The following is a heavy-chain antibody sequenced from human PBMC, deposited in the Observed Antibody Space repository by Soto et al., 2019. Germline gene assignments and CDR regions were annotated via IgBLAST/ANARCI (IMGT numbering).Heavy chain of an antibody. CDR1: RFTVASYA. Sequence: AGSLRIGCAASRFTVASYAMSWVRKAPVEGREWVSAIIGSGGSTYYADFVKGRFTISRDNSKNTLYLQMNSLRAEDTAVYYCAKGSSITIFGVGYYYYYGMDVWGQGHTVTVSS. CDR2: IIGSGGST. V-gene: IGHV3-23*01. CDR3: AKGSSITIFGVGYYYYYGMDV. D-gene: IGHD3-3*01. J-gene: IGHJ6*02.